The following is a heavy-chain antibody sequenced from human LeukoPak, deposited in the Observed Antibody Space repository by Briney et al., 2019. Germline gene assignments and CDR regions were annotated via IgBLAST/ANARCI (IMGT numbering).Heavy chain of an antibody. J-gene: IGHJ6*03. CDR1: GYSISSGYY. V-gene: IGHV4-38-2*02. Sequence: SETLSLTCTVSGYSISSGYYWGWIRQPPGKGLEWIGSIYHSGSTYYNPSLKSRVTISVDTSKNQFSLKLSSVTAADTAVYYCARIAAGESYYYYYYMDVWGKGTTVTVSS. D-gene: IGHD6-13*01. CDR2: IYHSGST. CDR3: ARIAAGESYYYYYYMDV.